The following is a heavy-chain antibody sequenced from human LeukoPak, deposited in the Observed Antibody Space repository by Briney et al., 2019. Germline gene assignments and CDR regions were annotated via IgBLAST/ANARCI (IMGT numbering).Heavy chain of an antibody. CDR2: ISGSGGST. D-gene: IGHD3-22*01. CDR1: GFTFSNYA. Sequence: GGSLRPSCAASGFTFSNYAMSWVRQAPGKGLQWFSAISGSGGSTYYADSVKGRFSISRDNAKNSLYLQMNSLRAEDTALYYCAKDKGPYYYDYFDYWGQGTLVTVSS. CDR3: AKDKGPYYYDYFDY. J-gene: IGHJ4*02. V-gene: IGHV3-23*01.